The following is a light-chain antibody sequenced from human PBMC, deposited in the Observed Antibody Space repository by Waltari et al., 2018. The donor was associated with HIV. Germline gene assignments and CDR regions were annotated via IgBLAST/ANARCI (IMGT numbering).Light chain of an antibody. CDR1: TPNIGAGYE. CDR2: GGT. J-gene: IGLJ3*02. V-gene: IGLV1-40*01. Sequence: SILTQPPSVSGAPGQWVTISCIGNTPNIGAGYELHGYRQVPGTAPNPVLFGGTIRTTGSTDRFSGCKSGNSASPDITARQAEDVADYYCQSYDNSLSGLWVFGGGTKLTVL. CDR3: QSYDNSLSGLWV.